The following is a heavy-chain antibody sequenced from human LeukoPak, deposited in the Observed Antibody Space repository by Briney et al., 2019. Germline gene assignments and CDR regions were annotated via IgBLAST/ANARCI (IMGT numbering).Heavy chain of an antibody. J-gene: IGHJ6*02. V-gene: IGHV6-1*01. D-gene: IGHD2-21*02. Sequence: SQTLSLTCAISGDSVSSNSAAWNWIRQSPSRGLEWLGRTYYRSKWYNDYAVSVKSRITINPDTSKNQFSLQLNSVTPEDTAVYYCARGAFVVVTARYYYYYGMDVWGQGTTVTVSS. CDR3: ARGAFVVVTARYYYYYGMDV. CDR2: TYYRSKWYN. CDR1: GDSVSSNSAA.